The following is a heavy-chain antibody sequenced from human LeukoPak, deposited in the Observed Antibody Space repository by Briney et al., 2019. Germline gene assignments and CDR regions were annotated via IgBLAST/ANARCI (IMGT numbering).Heavy chain of an antibody. D-gene: IGHD2-2*01. V-gene: IGHV3-23*01. CDR2: ISGSGGST. Sequence: GGSLRLSCAASGFTFSSYAMSWVRQAPGKGLEWVSAISGSGGSTYYADSVKGRFTISRDNSKNTLYLKMNSLRAEDTAVYYCAKDHIPQPAAIDQEGFDYWGQGTLVTVSS. CDR3: AKDHIPQPAAIDQEGFDY. CDR1: GFTFSSYA. J-gene: IGHJ4*02.